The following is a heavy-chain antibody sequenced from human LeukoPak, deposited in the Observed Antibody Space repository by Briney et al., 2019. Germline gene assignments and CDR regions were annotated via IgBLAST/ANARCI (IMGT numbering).Heavy chain of an antibody. V-gene: IGHV1-46*01. Sequence: ASVKVSCKASGYTFTGYYMHWVRQAPGQGLEWMGIINPSGGSTSYAQKFQGRVTMTRDTSTSTVYMELSSLRSEDTAVYYCARVFGYSGYDFYFDYWGQGTLVTVSS. CDR1: GYTFTGYY. CDR2: INPSGGST. CDR3: ARVFGYSGYDFYFDY. J-gene: IGHJ4*02. D-gene: IGHD5-12*01.